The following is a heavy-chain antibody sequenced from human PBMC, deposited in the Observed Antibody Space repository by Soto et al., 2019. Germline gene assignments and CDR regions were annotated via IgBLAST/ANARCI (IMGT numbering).Heavy chain of an antibody. J-gene: IGHJ6*02. D-gene: IGHD3-3*01. CDR2: IIPIFGTA. V-gene: IGHV1-69*01. Sequence: QVQLVQSGAEVKKPGSSVKVSCKASGGTFSSYAISWVRQAPGQGLEWMGGIIPIFGTANYAQKFQGRVTITAEESRSTAYMELSSLRSEDTAVYYCAREVKGYDFWSGYYPAGVSMAVWGQGTTVTVSS. CDR1: GGTFSSYA. CDR3: AREVKGYDFWSGYYPAGVSMAV.